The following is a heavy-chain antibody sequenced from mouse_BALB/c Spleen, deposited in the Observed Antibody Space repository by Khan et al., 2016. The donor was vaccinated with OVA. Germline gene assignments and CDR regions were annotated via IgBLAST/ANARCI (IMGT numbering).Heavy chain of an antibody. J-gene: IGHJ2*01. V-gene: IGHV3-2*02. CDR1: GYSITSGYA. D-gene: IGHD1-1*01. CDR2: ISYSGVP. CDR3: ARGNYYGYYFDY. Sequence: VQLKESGPGLVKPSQSLSLTCTVTGYSITSGYAWNWIRQFPGNKLEWMGYISYSGVPSYTPSLKSRISITRDTSKNQFFLQLTSVTTEDTATYYCARGNYYGYYFDYWGQGTTLTVSA.